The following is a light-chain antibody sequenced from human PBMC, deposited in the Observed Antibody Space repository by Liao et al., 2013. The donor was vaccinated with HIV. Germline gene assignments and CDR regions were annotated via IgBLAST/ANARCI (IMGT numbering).Light chain of an antibody. CDR3: QAWDTRVSYV. Sequence: SYELTQPPSLSVSPGQTATITCYGDKLGDKFTTWYQQRPGQSPVLVIHQDTKRPSGIPERFSGSNSGNTATLSISGTQATDEAVYYCQAWDTRVSYVFGTGTTVTVL. CDR1: KLGDKF. CDR2: QDT. V-gene: IGLV3-1*01. J-gene: IGLJ1*01.